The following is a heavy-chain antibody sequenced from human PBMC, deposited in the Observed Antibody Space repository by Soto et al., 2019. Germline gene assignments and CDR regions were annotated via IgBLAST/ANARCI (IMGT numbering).Heavy chain of an antibody. D-gene: IGHD3-16*01. CDR3: ARDLQEAIWVPYYYYGMDV. J-gene: IGHJ6*02. V-gene: IGHV1-69*01. CDR2: IIPIFGTA. CDR1: GGTFSSYA. Sequence: QVQLVQSGAEVKKPGSSVKVSCKASGGTFSSYAISWVRQAPGQGLEWMGGIIPIFGTANYAQKFQGRVTITADESTSTAYMELSSLRSEDTAVYYCARDLQEAIWVPYYYYGMDVWGQGTTVTVSS.